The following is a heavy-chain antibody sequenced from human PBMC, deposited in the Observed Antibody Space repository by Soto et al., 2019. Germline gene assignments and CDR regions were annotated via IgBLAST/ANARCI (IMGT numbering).Heavy chain of an antibody. D-gene: IGHD1-26*01. CDR2: IYYSGST. Sequence: QVQLQESGPGLVKPSQTRSLTCTVSGGSISSGGYYWSWIRQHPGKGLEWIGYIYYSGSTYYNPSLKSRXXIXVXRSKNQFSLKLSSVTAADTAVYYCARGARDVGCFDYWGQGTLVTVSS. J-gene: IGHJ4*02. V-gene: IGHV4-31*03. CDR1: GGSISSGGYY. CDR3: ARGARDVGCFDY.